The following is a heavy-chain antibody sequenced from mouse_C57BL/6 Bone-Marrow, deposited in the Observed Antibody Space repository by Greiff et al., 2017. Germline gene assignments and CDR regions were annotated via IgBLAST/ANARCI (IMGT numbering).Heavy chain of an antibody. CDR2: IDPETGGT. Sequence: QVQLKESGAELVRPGASVTLSCKASGYTFTDYEMHWVKQTPVHGLEWIGAIDPETGGTAYNQKFKGKAILTADKSSSTAYMGLRSLTSEDSAVYYCTRDLLLRPFAYWGQGTLVTVSA. D-gene: IGHD1-1*01. CDR3: TRDLLLRPFAY. V-gene: IGHV1-15*01. J-gene: IGHJ3*01. CDR1: GYTFTDYE.